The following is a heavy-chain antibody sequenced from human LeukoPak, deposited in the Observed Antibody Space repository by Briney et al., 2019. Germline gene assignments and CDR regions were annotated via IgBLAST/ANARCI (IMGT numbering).Heavy chain of an antibody. J-gene: IGHJ4*02. CDR1: GFTFTSYA. Sequence: GRSLRLSCAASGFTFTSYAMHWVRQAAGKGLEWVAVISYDGSNKYYADSVKGRFTISRDNSKNTLYLQMNSLRAEDTAVYYCARGSWRLVRGAASFESWGQGTVVTVSS. D-gene: IGHD3-10*01. CDR2: ISYDGSNK. V-gene: IGHV3-30-3*01. CDR3: ARGSWRLVRGAASFES.